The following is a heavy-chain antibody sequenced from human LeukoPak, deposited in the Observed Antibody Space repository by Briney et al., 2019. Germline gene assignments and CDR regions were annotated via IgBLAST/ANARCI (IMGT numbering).Heavy chain of an antibody. D-gene: IGHD6-19*01. CDR3: ARNVGWYSHDS. CDR2: IYGSGTT. V-gene: IGHV4-59*08. J-gene: IGHJ1*01. Sequence: WIVYIYGSGTTHYHPSLRSRLTISEDTSKNQFSLKLTSVTAADTAVYYCARNVGWYSHDSWGQ.